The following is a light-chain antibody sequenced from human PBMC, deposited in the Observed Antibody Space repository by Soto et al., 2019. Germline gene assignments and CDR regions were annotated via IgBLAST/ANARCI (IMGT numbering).Light chain of an antibody. CDR1: SSDVGTYDF. J-gene: IGLJ1*01. CDR3: AAWDDSLNGLYV. Sequence: QSALTQPRSVSGSPGQSVTISCTGTSSDVGTYDFVSWYQQHPGKAPRLMIFDVSERPSGVPDRFSGSKSGNTASLTISGLQAEDEADYYCAAWDDSLNGLYVFGTGTKVTVL. CDR2: DVS. V-gene: IGLV2-11*01.